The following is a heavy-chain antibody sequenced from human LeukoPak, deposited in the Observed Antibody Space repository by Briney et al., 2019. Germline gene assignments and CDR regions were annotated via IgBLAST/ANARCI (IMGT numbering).Heavy chain of an antibody. V-gene: IGHV4-39*01. CDR2: IYYSGST. CDR3: AGSGWYGDY. Sequence: SETLSHTCTVSRGSISSSSYYWGWIRQPPGKGLEWIGSIYYSGSTYYNPSLKSRVNISVDTSKNQFSLKLSSVTAAYSAVYYCAGSGWYGDYWGQGTLVTVSS. D-gene: IGHD6-19*01. J-gene: IGHJ4*02. CDR1: RGSISSSSYY.